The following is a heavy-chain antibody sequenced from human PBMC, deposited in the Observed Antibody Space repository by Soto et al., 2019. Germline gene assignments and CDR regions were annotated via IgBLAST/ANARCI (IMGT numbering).Heavy chain of an antibody. CDR2: IYYSGST. J-gene: IGHJ4*02. V-gene: IGHV4-59*08. Sequence: QVQLQESGPGLVEPSETLFLTCTVSGGSIRSYYWSWIRQPPGKGLEWIGNIYYSGSTNYNPSLKSRVTLSVDTSKNQFSLKLSSVTAADTAVYYCARLGTPVAPFDYWGQGTLVTVSS. CDR3: ARLGTPVAPFDY. CDR1: GGSIRSYY. D-gene: IGHD4-17*01.